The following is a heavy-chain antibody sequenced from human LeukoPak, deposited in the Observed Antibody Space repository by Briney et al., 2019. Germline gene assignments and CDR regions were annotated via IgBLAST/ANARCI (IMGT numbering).Heavy chain of an antibody. J-gene: IGHJ4*02. CDR3: ARGRAFRDSSGYKEGFTDY. CDR1: GYTFTGYY. Sequence: GASVKVSCKASGYTFTGYYMHWVRQAPGQGLEWMGRINPNSGGTNYAQKFQGRVTMTRDTSISTAYMELSRLRSADTAVYYCARGRAFRDSSGYKEGFTDYWGQGTLVTVSS. V-gene: IGHV1-2*06. D-gene: IGHD3-22*01. CDR2: INPNSGGT.